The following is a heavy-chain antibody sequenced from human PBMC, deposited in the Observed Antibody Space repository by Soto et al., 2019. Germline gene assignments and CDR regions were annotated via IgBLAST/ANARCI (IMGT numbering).Heavy chain of an antibody. CDR2: VNPIVGMS. Sequence: QVQLVQSGAEVKKPGSSVKVSCTASGGTFNSYTINWVRQAPGQGLEWVGRVNPIVGMSNSAQKFQGRVTSTADKSTSKAYMDLNRLKSEDTAVYYCATSYGSGSTHFDYWGRGTLVTVSS. D-gene: IGHD3-10*01. CDR1: GGTFNSYT. CDR3: ATSYGSGSTHFDY. J-gene: IGHJ4*02. V-gene: IGHV1-69*02.